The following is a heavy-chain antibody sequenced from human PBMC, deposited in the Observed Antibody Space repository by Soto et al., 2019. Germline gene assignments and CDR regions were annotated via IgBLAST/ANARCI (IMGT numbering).Heavy chain of an antibody. CDR3: ARHVNLPLAGTGFDS. CDR2: MNPNNGNT. J-gene: IGHJ4*02. D-gene: IGHD6-19*01. Sequence: ASVKVSCKAAAYTFTSYDINWVRQATGQDFEWMGWMNPNNGNTAYAQKFQGRVTMTRDTSKSTAFMELSSLTSEDTAVYYCARHVNLPLAGTGFDSWGRGTLVTVSS. V-gene: IGHV1-8*01. CDR1: AYTFTSYD.